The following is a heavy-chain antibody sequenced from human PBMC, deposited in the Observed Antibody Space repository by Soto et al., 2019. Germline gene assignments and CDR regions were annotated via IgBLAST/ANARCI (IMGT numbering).Heavy chain of an antibody. V-gene: IGHV1-8*01. CDR1: GYTFTSYD. Sequence: ASVKVSCKASGYTFTSYDINWVRQATGQGHEWMGWMNPNSGNTGYAQKFQGRVTMTRNTSISTAYMELSSLRSEDTAVYYCARLKIYDFWSGLLYYYYYMDVWGKGTTVTVSS. J-gene: IGHJ6*03. CDR3: ARLKIYDFWSGLLYYYYYMDV. D-gene: IGHD3-3*01. CDR2: MNPNSGNT.